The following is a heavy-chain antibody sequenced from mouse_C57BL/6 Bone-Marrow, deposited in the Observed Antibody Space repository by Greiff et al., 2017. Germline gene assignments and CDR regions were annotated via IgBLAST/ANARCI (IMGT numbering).Heavy chain of an antibody. J-gene: IGHJ3*01. CDR1: GFTFSNYW. CDR3: TAYYSNYGCAD. V-gene: IGHV6-3*01. D-gene: IGHD2-5*01. Sequence: EVKLVESGGGLVQPGGSMKLSCVASGFTFSNYWMNWVRQSPEKGLEWVAQIRLKSDNYATPYAESVKGRFTISRDDSKSSVYLQMNNLRAEDTGIYYCTAYYSNYGCADWGQGTLVTVSA. CDR2: IRLKSDNYAT.